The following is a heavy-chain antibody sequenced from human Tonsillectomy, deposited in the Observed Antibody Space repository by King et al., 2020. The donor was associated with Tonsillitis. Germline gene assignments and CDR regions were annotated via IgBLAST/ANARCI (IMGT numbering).Heavy chain of an antibody. CDR1: GYTFTGYY. D-gene: IGHD3-22*01. CDR2: INPNSGDT. J-gene: IGHJ6*03. CDR3: ARVDSSDILRYYYYMDV. V-gene: IGHV1-2*02. Sequence: VQLVQSGAEVKKPGASVKVSCKASGYTFTGYYMHWVRQAPGQGLEWMGWINPNSGDTNYAQKFQGRVTMTRDTSISTAYMELSRLRSDDTAVYYCARVDSSDILRYYYYMDVWGKGTTVTVSS.